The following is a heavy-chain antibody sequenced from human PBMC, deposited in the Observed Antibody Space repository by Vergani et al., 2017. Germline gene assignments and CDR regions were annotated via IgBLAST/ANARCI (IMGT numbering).Heavy chain of an antibody. CDR2: ISYDGSNK. CDR3: AKDGYYYGSGSYYNVL. CDR1: GFTFSSYE. J-gene: IGHJ4*02. Sequence: VQLVESGGGLVQPGGSLRLSCAASGFTFSSYEMNWVRQAPGKGLEWVAVISYDGSNKYYADSVKGRFTISRDNSKNTLYLQMNSLRAEDTAVYYCAKDGYYYGSGSYYNVLWGQGTLVTVSS. D-gene: IGHD3-10*01. V-gene: IGHV3-30*18.